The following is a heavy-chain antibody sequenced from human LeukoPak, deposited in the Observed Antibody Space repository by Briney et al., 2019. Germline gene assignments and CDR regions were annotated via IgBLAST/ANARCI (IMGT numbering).Heavy chain of an antibody. Sequence: GGSLRLSCAASGFTFRVYYMSWLRQARGKGLEGISYISSSDGTIHYVDSVKGRFTISRDNAKNSLYLQMDSLRVEDTAVYYCATSVTRRRLDWFIDLWGRGTLVSVSS. V-gene: IGHV3-11*04. J-gene: IGHJ2*01. CDR2: ISSSDGTI. CDR3: ATSVTRRRLDWFIDL. D-gene: IGHD4-17*01. CDR1: GFTFRVYY.